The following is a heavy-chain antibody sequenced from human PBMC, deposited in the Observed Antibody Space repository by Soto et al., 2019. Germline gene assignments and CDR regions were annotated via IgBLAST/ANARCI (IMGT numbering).Heavy chain of an antibody. J-gene: IGHJ4*02. CDR2: IYPGDSDT. D-gene: IGHD3-22*01. V-gene: IGHV5-51*01. CDR1: GYSFTSYW. CDR3: ARSPYDSSVYYYLDY. Sequence: PGESLKISCKGSGYSFTSYWIGWVRQMPGKGLEWMGIIYPGDSDTRYSPSFQGQVTISADKSISTAYLQWSSLKASDTAMYYCARSPYDSSVYYYLDYGGPATLVTAPQ.